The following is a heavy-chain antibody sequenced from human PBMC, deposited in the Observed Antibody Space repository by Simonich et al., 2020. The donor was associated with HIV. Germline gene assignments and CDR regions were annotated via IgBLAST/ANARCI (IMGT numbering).Heavy chain of an antibody. J-gene: IGHJ4*02. CDR1: GFTFDDYA. D-gene: IGHD6-6*01. V-gene: IGHV3-9*03. Sequence: EVQLVESGGGLVQPGRSLRLSGAASGFTFDDYAMHWVRQAPGKGLEWVTGISWKSGSIGYADSVKGRFTISRDNAKNSLYLQMNSLRAEDMALYYCAKDRYSSSSGSFDYWGQGTLVTVSS. CDR3: AKDRYSSSSGSFDY. CDR2: ISWKSGSI.